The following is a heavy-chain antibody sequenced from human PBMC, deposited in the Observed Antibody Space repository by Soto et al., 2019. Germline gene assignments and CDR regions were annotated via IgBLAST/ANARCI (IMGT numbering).Heavy chain of an antibody. CDR3: XXGGLGDYDY. J-gene: IGHJ4*02. CDR1: GYTFTSYD. CDR2: MNPNSGNT. V-gene: IGHV1-8*01. D-gene: IGHD4-17*01. Sequence: QVQLVQSGAEVKKPGASVKVSCKASGYTFTSYDINWVRQATGQGLEWMGWMNPNSGNTGYAQKFQGRVTMTRNTSIXXXXXXXXXXXXXXXXXXXXXXGGLGDYDYWGQGTLVTVSS.